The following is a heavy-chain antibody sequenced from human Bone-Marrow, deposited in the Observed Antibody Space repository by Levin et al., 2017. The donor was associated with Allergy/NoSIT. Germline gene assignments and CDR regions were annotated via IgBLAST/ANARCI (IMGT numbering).Heavy chain of an antibody. V-gene: IGHV3-30*18. J-gene: IGHJ5*02. CDR3: AKDLYSSGWFNYFDP. CDR1: GLIISNTG. D-gene: IGHD6-19*01. CDR2: IAHDGNAQ. Sequence: GGSLRLSCVASGLIISNTGMHWVRQAPGKGLEWVAMIAHDGNAQYYIDSVKGRFTVSRDNSKNTLYLLMNSLREEDTAVYYCAKDLYSSGWFNYFDPWGQGTLVTVSS.